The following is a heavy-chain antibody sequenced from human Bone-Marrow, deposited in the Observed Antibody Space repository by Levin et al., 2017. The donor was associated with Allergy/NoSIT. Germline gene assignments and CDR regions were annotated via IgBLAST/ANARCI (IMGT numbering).Heavy chain of an antibody. CDR1: GFTFDDYA. D-gene: IGHD1-1*01. V-gene: IGHV3-9*01. Sequence: GGSLRLSCAASGFTFDDYAMHWVRQAPGKGLEWVSGISWNSGSIGYADSVKGRFTISRDNAKNSLYLQMNSLRAEDTALYYCAKAYNTKLEGGNWFDPWGQGTLVTVSS. CDR2: ISWNSGSI. CDR3: AKAYNTKLEGGNWFDP. J-gene: IGHJ5*02.